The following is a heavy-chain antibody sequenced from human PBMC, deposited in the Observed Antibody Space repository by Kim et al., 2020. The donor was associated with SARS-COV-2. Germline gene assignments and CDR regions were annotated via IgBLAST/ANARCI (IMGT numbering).Heavy chain of an antibody. CDR1: GFTFSSYW. J-gene: IGHJ4*02. CDR2: VNSDGSST. Sequence: GGSLRLSCVASGFTFSSYWMHWVRQAPGKGLVWVSRVNSDGSSTSYADSVKGRFTISRDNARNTLYLQINSLRAEDTAVYYCASLSTAHVWDICDDWGQG. D-gene: IGHD3-16*01. CDR3: ASLSTAHVWDICDD. V-gene: IGHV3-74*01.